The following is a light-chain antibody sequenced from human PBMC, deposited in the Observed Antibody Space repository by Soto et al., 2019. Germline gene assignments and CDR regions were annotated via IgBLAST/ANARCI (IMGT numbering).Light chain of an antibody. J-gene: IGLJ2*01. CDR2: DVY. CDR3: CSYAGSSTSVI. CDR1: ISDVGDYDY. Sequence: QAVRTQPRSVSGSPGQSVTISCTGAISDVGDYDYVSWYQQHPGKAPKLIIYDVYKRSSGVPDRFSGSKSGNTASLTISGLQAEDEADYYCCSYAGSSTSVIFGGGTKVNVL. V-gene: IGLV2-11*01.